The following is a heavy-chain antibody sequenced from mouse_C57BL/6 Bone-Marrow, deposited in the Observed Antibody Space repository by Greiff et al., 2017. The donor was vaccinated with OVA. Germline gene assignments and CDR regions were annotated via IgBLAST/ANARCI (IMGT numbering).Heavy chain of an antibody. J-gene: IGHJ3*01. V-gene: IGHV1-52*01. D-gene: IGHD2-3*01. CDR3: ARGDDGYFRRFAY. CDR1: GYTFTSYW. Sequence: QVQLQQPGAELVRPGSSVKQSCKASGYTFTSYWMHWVKQRPIQGLEWIGNIDPSDSETHYNQKFKDKATLTVDKSSSTAYMQLSSLTSEDSAVYYCARGDDGYFRRFAYWGQGTLVTVSA. CDR2: IDPSDSET.